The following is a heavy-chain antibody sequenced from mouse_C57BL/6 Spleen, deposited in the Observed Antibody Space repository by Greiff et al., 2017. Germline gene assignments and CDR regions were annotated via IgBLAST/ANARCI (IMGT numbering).Heavy chain of an antibody. CDR3: AKMHYYGSSYLYFDY. V-gene: IGHV14-2*01. J-gene: IGHJ2*01. CDR1: GFNIKDYY. CDR2: IDPEDGET. Sequence: VQLQQSGAELVKPGASVKLSCTASGFNIKDYYMHWVKQRTEQGLEWIGRIDPEDGETKYAPKFQGKATIPADTSSNTAYLQLSSLTSEDTAVYYCAKMHYYGSSYLYFDYWGQGTTLTVSS. D-gene: IGHD1-1*01.